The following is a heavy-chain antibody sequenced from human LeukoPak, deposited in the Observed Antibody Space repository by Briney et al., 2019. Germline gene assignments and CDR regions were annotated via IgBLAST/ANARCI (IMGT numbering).Heavy chain of an antibody. Sequence: SETLSLTCAVYGGSFSGYYWSWIRQPPGKGLEWIGEINHSGSTNYNPSLKSRVTISVDTSKNQFSLKQSSMTAADTALYYCARSPRFFGNWFDPWGQGTLVTVSS. V-gene: IGHV4-34*01. CDR3: ARSPRFFGNWFDP. D-gene: IGHD3-10*01. J-gene: IGHJ5*02. CDR1: GGSFSGYY. CDR2: INHSGST.